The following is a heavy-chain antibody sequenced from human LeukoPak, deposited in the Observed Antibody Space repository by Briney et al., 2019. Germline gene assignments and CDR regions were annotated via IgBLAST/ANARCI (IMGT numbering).Heavy chain of an antibody. J-gene: IGHJ4*02. D-gene: IGHD2-15*01. V-gene: IGHV4-59*08. Sequence: PSVTLSLTCTVSGGSISSYYWSWIRQPPGKGLEWVAYIYYSGSTSYNPSLKSRVTISVDTSKKQFSLRLSAVTAADTAVYYCARHRGAYCSGGNCYSSYYFDYWGQGTLVTVSS. CDR2: IYYSGST. CDR3: ARHRGAYCSGGNCYSSYYFDY. CDR1: GGSISSYY.